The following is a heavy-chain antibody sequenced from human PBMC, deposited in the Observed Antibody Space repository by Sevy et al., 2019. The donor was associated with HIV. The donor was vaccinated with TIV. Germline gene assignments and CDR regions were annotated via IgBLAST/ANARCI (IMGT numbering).Heavy chain of an antibody. CDR1: GYTFTGYY. D-gene: IGHD3-22*01. CDR3: ARDREYYYDRSGYYYAAAFDI. CDR2: INPNSGGT. V-gene: IGHV1-2*02. J-gene: IGHJ3*02. Sequence: ASVKVSCKASGYTFTGYYMHWVRQAPGQGLEWMGWINPNSGGTNYAQKFQGRVTMTRDTSISTAYMELSRLRSDDTAVYYCARDREYYYDRSGYYYAAAFDIWGQGTMVTGSS.